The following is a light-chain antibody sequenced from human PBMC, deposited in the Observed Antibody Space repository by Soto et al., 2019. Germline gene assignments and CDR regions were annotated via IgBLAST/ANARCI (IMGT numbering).Light chain of an antibody. CDR1: SSDFGGYHY. Sequence: IFCKGNSSDFGGYHYVSWYQQPPGKAPKLMIYDVSNRPSGISNRFSGSKSGNTASLTISGRQAEDQTDYYCSSYTSSSSPYVFGTGTKVTVL. V-gene: IGLV2-14*03. CDR3: SSYTSSSSPYV. CDR2: DVS. J-gene: IGLJ1*01.